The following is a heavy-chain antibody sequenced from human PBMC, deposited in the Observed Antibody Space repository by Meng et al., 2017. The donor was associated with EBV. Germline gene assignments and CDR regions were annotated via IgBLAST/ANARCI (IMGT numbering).Heavy chain of an antibody. CDR3: ASESGRGFTPDY. V-gene: IGHV1-69*01. D-gene: IGHD3-10*01. CDR1: GGTFRRDA. CDR2: LIPMVGAP. Sequence: QGQWPVAVGWGKKPGSSVKISCRTSGGTFRRDAVSWVRQAPGQGLEWMGGLIPMVGAPHYAQKFQGRVTIIADESTSTHSMELNSLRSEDTAMYFCASESGRGFTPDYWGQGTLVTVSS. J-gene: IGHJ4*02.